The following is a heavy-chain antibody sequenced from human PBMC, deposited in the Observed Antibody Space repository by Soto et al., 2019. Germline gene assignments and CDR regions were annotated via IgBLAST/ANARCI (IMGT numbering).Heavy chain of an antibody. CDR1: LFTFGDYA. V-gene: IGHV3-49*03. CDR2: ITSKAYGGTT. Sequence: SLRLSCPASLFTFGDYAMSWFRQTPLKLLEWVGFITSKAYGGTTEYAASVKGRFTISRDDSKSIAYLQMNSLKAEDTAVYYCTRNPRSGTSVGWFEPWGQGTLVTVSS. D-gene: IGHD2-2*01. CDR3: TRNPRSGTSVGWFEP. J-gene: IGHJ5*02.